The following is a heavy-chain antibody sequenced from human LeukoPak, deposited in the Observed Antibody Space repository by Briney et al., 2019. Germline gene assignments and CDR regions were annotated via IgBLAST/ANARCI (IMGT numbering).Heavy chain of an antibody. D-gene: IGHD1-1*01. CDR2: IYPGDSDT. CDR1: GYSFTSYW. Sequence: GESLKISCKGSGYSFTSYWIGWVRQMPGKGLEWMGIIYPGDSDTRYSPSFQGQVTISADKSISTAYLQWSSLKASDTAMYYCARRGLSGTTSDAFDIWGQGTMVTVSS. J-gene: IGHJ3*02. CDR3: ARRGLSGTTSDAFDI. V-gene: IGHV5-51*01.